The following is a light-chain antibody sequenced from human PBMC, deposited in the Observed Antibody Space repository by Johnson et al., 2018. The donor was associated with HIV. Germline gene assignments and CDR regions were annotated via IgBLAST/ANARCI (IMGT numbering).Light chain of an antibody. CDR2: ENN. V-gene: IGLV1-51*02. Sequence: QLVLTQPPSVSAAPGQKVTISCSGSSSNIGTNFVSWYQQFPGAAPKLLIYENNKRPSGIPDRFSGSKSGTSATLDITGLQTGDEADYYCASWDRSLTVGTCFGPGTRGTVL. CDR1: SSNIGTNF. J-gene: IGLJ1*01. CDR3: ASWDRSLTVGTC.